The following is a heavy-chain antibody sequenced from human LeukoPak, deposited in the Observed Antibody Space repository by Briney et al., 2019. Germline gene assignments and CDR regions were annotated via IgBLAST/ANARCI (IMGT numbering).Heavy chain of an antibody. CDR2: INAGNGNT. Sequence: ASVKVSCKASGYTFTSYAMHWVRQAPGQRLEWMGWINAGNGNTKYSQKFQGRVTITRDTSASTAYMELSSLRSEDTAVYYCARERGHASGWYPSFDYWGQGTLVTVSS. V-gene: IGHV1-3*01. J-gene: IGHJ4*02. D-gene: IGHD6-19*01. CDR3: ARERGHASGWYPSFDY. CDR1: GYTFTSYA.